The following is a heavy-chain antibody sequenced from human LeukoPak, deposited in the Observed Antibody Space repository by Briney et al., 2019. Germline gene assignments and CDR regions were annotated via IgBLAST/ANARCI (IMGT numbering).Heavy chain of an antibody. V-gene: IGHV7-4-1*02. J-gene: IGHJ4*02. CDR3: ARVRYTSGLYYFES. Sequence: ASVKVSCKASGYTFTSYAMNWVRQAPGQGLEWMGWINTNTGNPTYAQGFTGRFVFSWDTSVSTAYLQISSLKAEDTAVYYCARVRYTSGLYYFESWGQGTLVTVSS. D-gene: IGHD6-19*01. CDR1: GYTFTSYA. CDR2: INTNTGNP.